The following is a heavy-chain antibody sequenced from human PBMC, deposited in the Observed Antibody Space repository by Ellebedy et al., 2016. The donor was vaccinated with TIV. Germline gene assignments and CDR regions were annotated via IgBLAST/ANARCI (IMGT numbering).Heavy chain of an antibody. CDR2: IGSSAYST. CDR1: GVNLGGHA. CDR3: AKDVRYTTGWGGALDI. J-gene: IGHJ3*02. V-gene: IGHV3-23*01. Sequence: PGGSLRLSCAASGVNLGGHAMKWGRQPPGKGLEWVSSIGSSAYSTHYADSVKGRFTISRDNSRNTLYLQMNSLRGEDTAVYFCAKDVRYTTGWGGALDIWGQGAMVTVSS. D-gene: IGHD6-19*01.